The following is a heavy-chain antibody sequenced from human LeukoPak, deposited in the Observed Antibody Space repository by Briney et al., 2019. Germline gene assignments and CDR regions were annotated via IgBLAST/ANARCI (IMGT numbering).Heavy chain of an antibody. CDR1: GFTFKMFA. J-gene: IGHJ4*02. V-gene: IGHV3-23*01. CDR2: ISAGDGSA. Sequence: GGSLRLSCVASGFTFKMFALSWVRQAPGKGLEWISAISAGDGSAYYADSVKGRFTISRDNSKNTLYLQMDSLRVEDTAIYYCSKPSGTEPVDYWGQGTLVTVSS. D-gene: IGHD1/OR15-1a*01. CDR3: SKPSGTEPVDY.